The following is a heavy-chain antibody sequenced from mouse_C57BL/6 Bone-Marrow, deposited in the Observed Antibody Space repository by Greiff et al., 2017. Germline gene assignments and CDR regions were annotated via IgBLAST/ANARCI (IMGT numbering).Heavy chain of an antibody. CDR2: FYPGSGSM. CDR3: ARHEEGLGTGTSWYFDV. D-gene: IGHD4-1*01. Sequence: QVHVKQSGAELVKPGASVKLSCKASGYTFTEYTIHWVKQRSGQGLEWIGWFYPGSGSMKYNEKFKDKATLTANKSSSTVYMELSRLTSEYSAVYFCARHEEGLGTGTSWYFDVWGTGTTVTVSS. J-gene: IGHJ1*03. V-gene: IGHV1-62-2*01. CDR1: GYTFTEYT.